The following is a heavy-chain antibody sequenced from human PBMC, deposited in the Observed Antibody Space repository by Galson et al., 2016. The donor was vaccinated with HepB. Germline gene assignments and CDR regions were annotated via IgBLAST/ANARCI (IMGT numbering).Heavy chain of an antibody. CDR3: AKNSSAYYYVSFYYYAMDV. CDR1: GFKFDIYW. V-gene: IGHV3-23*01. J-gene: IGHJ6*02. D-gene: IGHD3-22*01. Sequence: SLRLSCAASGFKFDIYWMSWVRQAPGKGLEWVSSISGSGGSTYYADSVKGRFTISRDNSKNTLYLQMNSLRAEDTALYYCAKNSSAYYYVSFYYYAMDVWGQGTTVTVSS. CDR2: ISGSGGST.